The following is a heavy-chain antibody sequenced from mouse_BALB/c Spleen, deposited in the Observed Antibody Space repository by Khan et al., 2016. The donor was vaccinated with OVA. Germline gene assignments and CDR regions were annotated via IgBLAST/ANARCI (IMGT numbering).Heavy chain of an antibody. D-gene: IGHD1-1*01. CDR1: GYTFTDYY. Sequence: QVQLQQSGPELVKPGASVKISCKASGYTFTDYYINWVKQKPGQGLEWIGWIYPGSGNTKYNEKFKDKATLTVDTSSSTAYMQLSSLTSEDTAVDFCSSGSYDGSSAWFAYWGQGTLVTVSA. V-gene: IGHV1-84*02. CDR2: IYPGSGNT. J-gene: IGHJ3*01. CDR3: SSGSYDGSSAWFAY.